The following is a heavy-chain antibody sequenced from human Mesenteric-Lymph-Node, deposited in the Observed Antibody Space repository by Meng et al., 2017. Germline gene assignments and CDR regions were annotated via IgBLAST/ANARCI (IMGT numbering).Heavy chain of an antibody. CDR1: DYIFTSYG. CDR3: ARVTMIGYFDY. Sequence: QVQLVQSGAEVKKLGASVKVSCTASDYIFTSYGLSWVRQAPGQGLEWMGWISGHNGNTKYAQQFQGRVTMTTDTSTSTAYMELRSLRADDTAVYYCARVTMIGYFDYWGQGTLVTVSS. V-gene: IGHV1-18*01. J-gene: IGHJ4*01. CDR2: ISGHNGNT. D-gene: IGHD3-22*01.